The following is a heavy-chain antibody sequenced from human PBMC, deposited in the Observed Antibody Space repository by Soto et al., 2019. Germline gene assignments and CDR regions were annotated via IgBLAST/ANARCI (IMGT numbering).Heavy chain of an antibody. CDR1: GGSISSSNW. CDR3: ARESLVDTAMAPSRDFDY. J-gene: IGHJ4*02. CDR2: IYHSGST. V-gene: IGHV4-4*02. Sequence: SETLSLTCAVSGGSISSSNWWSWVRQPPGKGLEWIGEIYHSGSTNYNPSLKSRVTISVDKSKNQFSLKLSSVTAADTAVYYCARESLVDTAMAPSRDFDYWGQGTLVTVSS. D-gene: IGHD5-18*01.